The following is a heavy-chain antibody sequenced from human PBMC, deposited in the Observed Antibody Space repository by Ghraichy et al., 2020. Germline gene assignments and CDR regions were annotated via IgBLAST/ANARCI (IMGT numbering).Heavy chain of an antibody. J-gene: IGHJ4*02. Sequence: GESLNISCAVSGFTFSSYAMSWVRQAPGKGLEWVSTISGSSDSSHYGDSVKGRFTISRDNSKNTLYLQMNSLRAEDTAVYYCAKNPLWAASHIFFDYWGQGILVTVSS. CDR3: AKNPLWAASHIFFDY. CDR1: GFTFSSYA. CDR2: ISGSSDSS. D-gene: IGHD2-21*01. V-gene: IGHV3-23*01.